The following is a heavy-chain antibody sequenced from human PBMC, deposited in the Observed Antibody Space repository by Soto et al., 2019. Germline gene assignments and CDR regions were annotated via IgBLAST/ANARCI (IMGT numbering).Heavy chain of an antibody. V-gene: IGHV4-34*01. Sequence: PLETLSLTCAVYGGSFSGYYWSWIRQPPGKGLEWIGEINHSGSTNYNPSLKSRVTISVDTSKNQFSLKLSSVTAADTAVYYCAGTTVTTVYWGQGTLVTVSS. D-gene: IGHD4-17*01. CDR1: GGSFSGYY. J-gene: IGHJ4*02. CDR3: AGTTVTTVY. CDR2: INHSGST.